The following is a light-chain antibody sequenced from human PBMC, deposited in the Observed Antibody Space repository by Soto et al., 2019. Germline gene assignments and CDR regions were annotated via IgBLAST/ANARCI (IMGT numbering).Light chain of an antibody. V-gene: IGKV3-20*01. CDR3: QQYGSSPRT. J-gene: IGKJ1*01. CDR2: DAS. CDR1: QSVRSSY. Sequence: EIVLTQSPGTLSLSPGERATLSCRASQSVRSSYLAWYQQKPGQAPRLLIYDASRRATGIPDRFNGSGSGTDFTLTISRLEPEDFAVYYCQQYGSSPRTFGQGTKVEIK.